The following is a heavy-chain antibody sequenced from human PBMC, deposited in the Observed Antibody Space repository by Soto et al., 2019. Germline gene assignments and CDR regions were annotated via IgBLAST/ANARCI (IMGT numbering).Heavy chain of an antibody. Sequence: ASVKVSCKASGYTFTSYDINWVRQATGQGLEWMGWMNPNSGNTGYAQKFQGRVTMTRNTSISTAYMELSSLRSEDTAVYYCASAGIAVAGKNYYYYYYMDVRGKGTTVTVSS. D-gene: IGHD6-19*01. V-gene: IGHV1-8*01. J-gene: IGHJ6*03. CDR2: MNPNSGNT. CDR3: ASAGIAVAGKNYYYYYYMDV. CDR1: GYTFTSYD.